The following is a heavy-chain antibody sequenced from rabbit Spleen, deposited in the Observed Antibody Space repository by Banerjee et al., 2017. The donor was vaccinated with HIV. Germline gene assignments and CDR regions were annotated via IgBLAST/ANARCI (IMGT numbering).Heavy chain of an antibody. CDR2: IDTGRSGFT. CDR1: GVSFSGSSY. V-gene: IGHV1S40*01. D-gene: IGHD8-1*01. Sequence: QSLEESGGDLVKPGASLTLTCIASGVSFSGSSYMCWVRQAPGKGLEWIACIDTGRSGFTYYASWAKGRFTISKTSSTTVTLQMTSLTAADTATYFCARDTGTSFSTYGMDLWGQGTLVTVS. J-gene: IGHJ6*01. CDR3: ARDTGTSFSTYGMDL.